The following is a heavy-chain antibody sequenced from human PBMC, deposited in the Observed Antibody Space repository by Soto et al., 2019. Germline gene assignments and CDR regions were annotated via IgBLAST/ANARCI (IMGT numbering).Heavy chain of an antibody. CDR1: GFTFSSHS. Sequence: EVQLVESGGGLVKPGGSLRLSCAASGFTFSSHSMNWVRQAPGKGLEGVSSISSTRSYIQYADSVRGRFTISRDNAKNSLYLQMNSLRAEDTAVYYCARGGQLISENYFDHWGQGALVTVSS. J-gene: IGHJ4*02. V-gene: IGHV3-21*01. CDR2: ISSTRSYI. CDR3: ARGGQLISENYFDH. D-gene: IGHD6-6*01.